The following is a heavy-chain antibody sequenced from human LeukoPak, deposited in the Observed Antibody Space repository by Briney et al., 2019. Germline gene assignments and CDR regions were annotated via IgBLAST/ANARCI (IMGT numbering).Heavy chain of an antibody. CDR1: GGSFSGYY. J-gene: IGHJ3*02. V-gene: IGHV4-34*01. CDR3: ARDNPITMGAFDI. CDR2: INHSGSA. D-gene: IGHD3-10*01. Sequence: SETLSLTCAVYGGSFSGYYWSWIRQPPGKGLEWIGEINHSGSANYNPSLKSRVTISVDTSKNQFSLKLSSVTAADTAVYYCARDNPITMGAFDIWGQGTMVTVSS.